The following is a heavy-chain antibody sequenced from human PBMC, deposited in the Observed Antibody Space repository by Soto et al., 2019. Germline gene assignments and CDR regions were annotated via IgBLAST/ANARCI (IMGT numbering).Heavy chain of an antibody. CDR2: ISSSSSYI. J-gene: IGHJ6*02. CDR1: GFTFSSYG. CDR3: ARAPQYSYGFRGRNYYGMDV. Sequence: GGSLRLSCAASGFTFSSYGMNWVRKAPGKGLEWVSSISSSSSYIYYADSVKGRFTISRDNAKNSLYLQMNSLRSEDTAVYYCARAPQYSYGFRGRNYYGMDVWGQGTTVTVSS. V-gene: IGHV3-21*04. D-gene: IGHD5-18*01.